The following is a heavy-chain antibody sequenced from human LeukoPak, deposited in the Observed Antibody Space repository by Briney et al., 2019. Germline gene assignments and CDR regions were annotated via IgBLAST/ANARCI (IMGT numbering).Heavy chain of an antibody. J-gene: IGHJ5*02. CDR2: INHSGST. CDR1: GGSFSGYY. Sequence: SETLSLTCAVYGGSFSGYYWSWIRQPPGKGLEWIGEINHSGSTNYNPSLKSRVTISVDTPKNQFSLKLSSVTAADTAVYYCARQYYYDNNWFDPWGQGTLVTVSS. D-gene: IGHD3-22*01. CDR3: ARQYYYDNNWFDP. V-gene: IGHV4-34*01.